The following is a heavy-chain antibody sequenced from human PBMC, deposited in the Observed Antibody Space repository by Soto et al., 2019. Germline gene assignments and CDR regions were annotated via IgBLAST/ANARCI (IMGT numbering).Heavy chain of an antibody. D-gene: IGHD1-1*01. CDR1: GGSISSSSYY. Sequence: SETLSLTCTVSGGSISSSSYYWGWIRQPPGKGLEWIGSIYYSGSTYYNPSLKSRVTISVDTSKNQFSLKLSSVTAADTAVYYCARHGDWNDEKETNWFDPWGQGTLVTVSS. V-gene: IGHV4-39*01. CDR2: IYYSGST. J-gene: IGHJ5*02. CDR3: ARHGDWNDEKETNWFDP.